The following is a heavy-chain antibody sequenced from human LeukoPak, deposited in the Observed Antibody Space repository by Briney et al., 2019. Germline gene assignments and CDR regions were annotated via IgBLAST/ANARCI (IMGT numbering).Heavy chain of an antibody. CDR2: IWYDGNNK. CDR1: GFTFKNYG. CDR3: AKDMGTYYYDTTGYYGYYFDY. Sequence: GGSLRLSCAASGFTFKNYGMHWVRQAPGKGLEWVAVIWYDGNNKYYADSVKGRFTISRDNSKNTLYLQMNSLRVEDTAVYYCAKDMGTYYYDTTGYYGYYFDYWGQGTLVTVSS. J-gene: IGHJ4*02. V-gene: IGHV3-33*06. D-gene: IGHD3-22*01.